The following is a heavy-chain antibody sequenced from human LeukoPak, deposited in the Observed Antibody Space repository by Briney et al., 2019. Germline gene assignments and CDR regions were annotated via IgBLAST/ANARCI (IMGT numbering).Heavy chain of an antibody. J-gene: IGHJ4*02. D-gene: IGHD3-22*01. CDR1: GLTFSSYW. CDR3: SAHETLMVVRPFDY. Sequence: PGGSLRLSCAASGLTFSSYWMHWVRQVPGKGPVWVSRIDPDGTSTSYADSVKGRFTISRDNAKNTLYLQMNSLRAEDAAAYYCSAHETLMVVRPFDYWGQGTVVTVSS. V-gene: IGHV3-74*01. CDR2: IDPDGTST.